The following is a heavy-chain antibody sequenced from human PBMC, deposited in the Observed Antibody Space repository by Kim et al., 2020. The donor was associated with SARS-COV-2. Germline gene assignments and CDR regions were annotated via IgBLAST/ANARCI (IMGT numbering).Heavy chain of an antibody. CDR3: ARGRKEGY. J-gene: IGHJ4*03. CDR1: GGSISGSY. V-gene: IGHV4-34*01. Sequence: SETLSLTCAVSGGSISGSYWSWIRQPPGKGLEWIGEINHSGSTNFNPSLKSRVTMSVDTSKNQFSLRLNSVTAADTAVYYCARGRKEGYWRHGTLVTVS. CDR2: INHSGST.